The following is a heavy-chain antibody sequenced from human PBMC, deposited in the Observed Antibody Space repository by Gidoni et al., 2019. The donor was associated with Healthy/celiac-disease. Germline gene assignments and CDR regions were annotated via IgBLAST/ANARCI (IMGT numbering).Heavy chain of an antibody. CDR2: INHSGST. D-gene: IGHD2-15*01. CDR1: GGSFSGYY. CDR3: ARVSDCSGGSCDSWLDY. J-gene: IGHJ4*02. Sequence: QVQLQQWGAGLLKPSETLSLTCAVYGGSFSGYYWSWIRQPPGKGLEWIGEINHSGSTNYNPSLKSRVTISVDTSKNQFSLKLSSVTAADTAVYYCARVSDCSGGSCDSWLDYWGQGTLVTVSS. V-gene: IGHV4-34*01.